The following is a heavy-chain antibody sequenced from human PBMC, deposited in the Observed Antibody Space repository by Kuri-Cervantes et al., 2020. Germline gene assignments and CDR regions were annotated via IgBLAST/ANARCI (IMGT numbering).Heavy chain of an antibody. CDR1: GYTFTSYG. V-gene: IGHV1-69*05. D-gene: IGHD6-6*01. CDR3: ARAGQKYTNSPRGKRLHYYMDV. J-gene: IGHJ6*03. Sequence: SVKVSCKASGYTFTSYGISWVRQAPGQGLEWMGGIIPIFGSASYAQKFQGRVTITTDESTSTAYMELNSLRSEDTAVFYCARAGQKYTNSPRGKRLHYYMDVWGKGTTVTVSS. CDR2: IIPIFGSA.